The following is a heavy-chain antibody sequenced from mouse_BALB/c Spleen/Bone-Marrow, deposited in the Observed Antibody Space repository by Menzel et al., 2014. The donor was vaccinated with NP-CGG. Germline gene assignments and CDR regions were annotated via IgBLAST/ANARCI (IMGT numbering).Heavy chain of an antibody. D-gene: IGHD2-2*01. CDR2: ISSGGRST. Sequence: EVKLEESGGGLVKPGGSLKLSCAASGFAFSSYEVSWVRQTPEKRLEWVAYISSGGRSTYDPDTVKGRFTVSRDNAKNTLYLQMSSLKSEDTAMYYCARRGYGYDERGFHYAMDYWGQGTSVTVSS. V-gene: IGHV5-12-1*01. CDR3: ARRGYGYDERGFHYAMDY. J-gene: IGHJ4*01. CDR1: GFAFSSYE.